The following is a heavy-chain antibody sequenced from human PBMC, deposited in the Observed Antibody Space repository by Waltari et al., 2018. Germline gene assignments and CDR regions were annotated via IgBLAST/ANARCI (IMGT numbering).Heavy chain of an antibody. D-gene: IGHD1-26*01. Sequence: EVQLVQSGAEVKQPGASLQLSCQCSGHPFTTNWVAWVRQVPGKGLEWMGIFYPGDSDTRYSPSFQGQVTISADKSISTAYLQWSSLKASDTAMYYCARHRGSPGYYYGMDVWGQGTMVTVSS. CDR2: FYPGDSDT. CDR1: GHPFTTNW. J-gene: IGHJ6*02. CDR3: ARHRGSPGYYYGMDV. V-gene: IGHV5-51*01.